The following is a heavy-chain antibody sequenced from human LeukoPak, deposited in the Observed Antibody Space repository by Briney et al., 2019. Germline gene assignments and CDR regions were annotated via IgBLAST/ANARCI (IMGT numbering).Heavy chain of an antibody. J-gene: IGHJ4*02. CDR3: AKGSGAGGYDYVWGSYRYNPFDY. CDR2: ISWNSGSI. CDR1: GFTFDDYA. V-gene: IGHV3-9*01. Sequence: GRSLRLSCAASGFTFDDYAMHWVRQAPGKGLEWVSGISWNSGSIGYADSVKGRFTISRDNAKNSLYLQMNSLRAEDTALYYCAKGSGAGGYDYVWGSYRYNPFDYWGQGTLVTVSS. D-gene: IGHD3-16*02.